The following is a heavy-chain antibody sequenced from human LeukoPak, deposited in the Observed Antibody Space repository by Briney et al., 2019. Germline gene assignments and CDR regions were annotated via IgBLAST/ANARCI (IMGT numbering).Heavy chain of an antibody. D-gene: IGHD3-10*01. J-gene: IGHJ6*03. CDR2: IYYTGNT. CDR3: ARVLARQFTSFSGSRPYSYYYMDV. CDR1: GDSISSTDSY. Sequence: SETLSLTCTVFGDSISSTDSYWGWIRQPPGKALEWIATIYYTGNTYYNPSLKSRVTISIDTSENQFSLKLSSLTAADTAVYYCARVLARQFTSFSGSRPYSYYYMDVWGKGTTVTVSS. V-gene: IGHV4-39*07.